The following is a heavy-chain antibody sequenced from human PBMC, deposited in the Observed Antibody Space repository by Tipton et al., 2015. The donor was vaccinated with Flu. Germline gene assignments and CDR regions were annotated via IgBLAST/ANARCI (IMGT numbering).Heavy chain of an antibody. Sequence: CAASGFTFSSYSMNWVRQAPGKGLEWVSSISSSSSYIYYADSVKGRFTISRDNAKNSLYLQMNSLRAEDTAVYYCARGGGYCSSPSCYAVRPYYGMDVWGQGTTVTVSS. J-gene: IGHJ6*02. CDR2: ISSSSSYI. D-gene: IGHD2-2*01. CDR3: ARGGGYCSSPSCYAVRPYYGMDV. V-gene: IGHV3-21*01. CDR1: GFTFSSYS.